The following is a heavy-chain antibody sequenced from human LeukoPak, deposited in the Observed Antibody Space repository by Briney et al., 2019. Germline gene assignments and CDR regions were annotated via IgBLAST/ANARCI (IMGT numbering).Heavy chain of an antibody. CDR1: GFSFTSGYY. V-gene: IGHV4-38-2*02. D-gene: IGHD2-2*01. CDR3: ARAPHCSSVFCYSYIDY. J-gene: IGHJ4*02. CDR2: VFYNGAT. Sequence: SETLSLTCTVSGFSFTSGYYWAWVRQPPGKGLEWIGTVFYNGATQYSPSLRSRVTISIDTSTNQFSLKLTSVTAADTALYYCARAPHCSSVFCYSYIDYWGQGTLVTVSS.